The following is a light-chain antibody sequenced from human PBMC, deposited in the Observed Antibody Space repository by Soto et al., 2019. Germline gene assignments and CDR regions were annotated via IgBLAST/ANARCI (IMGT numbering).Light chain of an antibody. CDR1: QSVSTW. Sequence: DIQMTQSPSTLSASVDDSVTFTCRASQSVSTWLAWYQQKPGNAPKLLIYDASRLESGVPSRFSGSGSGTAFTLTISSLQPDDFATYYCQQYHVYNTFGQGTKLEIK. CDR3: QQYHVYNT. J-gene: IGKJ2*01. CDR2: DAS. V-gene: IGKV1-5*01.